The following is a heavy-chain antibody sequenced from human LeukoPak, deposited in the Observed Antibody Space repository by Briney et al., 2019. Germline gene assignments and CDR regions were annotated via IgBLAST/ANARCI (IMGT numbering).Heavy chain of an antibody. CDR3: ARGVAGGTFEDYYYYSMDV. J-gene: IGHJ6*03. CDR2: IIPIFCRA. CDR1: GGTFSSYA. D-gene: IGHD3-16*01. Sequence: RSSVNVSCKASGGTFSSYAISWVRQAPGRGLEWVGGIIPIFCRANYAQRFRGRVTITTGGSASEAYVKLSSLRSDGAAVYYCARGVAGGTFEDYYYYSMDVWGKGTTVTVS. V-gene: IGHV1-69*05.